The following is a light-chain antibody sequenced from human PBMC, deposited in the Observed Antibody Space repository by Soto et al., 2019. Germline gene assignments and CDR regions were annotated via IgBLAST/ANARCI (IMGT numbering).Light chain of an antibody. CDR2: AAS. CDR1: QGISSF. J-gene: IGKJ1*01. Sequence: QLTQSKSSLSASVGDSVTITCRASQGISSFLAWYQQKPGKAPKLLIYAASTLQSGVPSRFSGSGSGTDFTLTISSLQPEDFATYFCQQLNSFPITFGQGTKVDIK. CDR3: QQLNSFPIT. V-gene: IGKV1-9*01.